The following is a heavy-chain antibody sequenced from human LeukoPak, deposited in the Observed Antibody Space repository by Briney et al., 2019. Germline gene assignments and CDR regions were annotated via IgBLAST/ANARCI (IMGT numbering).Heavy chain of an antibody. V-gene: IGHV3-30*01. CDR1: GFTFSSYA. Sequence: GRSLRLSCAASGFTFSSYAMHWVRQAPGKGLEWVAVISYDGSDKYYADSVKGRFTISRDNFKNTLYLQMTRLSTEDPAVYSCARDGSGVVVPTAPDYWGQGTLVTVSS. J-gene: IGHJ4*02. CDR2: ISYDGSDK. D-gene: IGHD2-2*01. CDR3: ARDGSGVVVPTAPDY.